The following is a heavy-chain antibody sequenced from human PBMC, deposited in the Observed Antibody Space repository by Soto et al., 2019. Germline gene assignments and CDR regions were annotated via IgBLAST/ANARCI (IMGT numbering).Heavy chain of an antibody. CDR1: GYSFTIYW. J-gene: IGHJ6*02. V-gene: IGHV5-10-1*01. Sequence: GESLKISCKGSGYSFTIYWIGWVRQMPGKGLEWMGRIDPSDSYTNYSPSFQGHVTISADKSISTAYLQWSSLKASDTAMYYCARLVSGCTNGVCYNYYYYGMDVWGQGTTVTVS. CDR3: ARLVSGCTNGVCYNYYYYGMDV. D-gene: IGHD2-8*01. CDR2: IDPSDSYT.